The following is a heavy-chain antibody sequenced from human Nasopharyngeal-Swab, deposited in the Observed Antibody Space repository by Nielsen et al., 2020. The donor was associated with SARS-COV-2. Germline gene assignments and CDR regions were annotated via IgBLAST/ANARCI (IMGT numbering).Heavy chain of an antibody. CDR2: ISAYNGNT. D-gene: IGHD3-22*01. CDR1: GYTFISYG. J-gene: IGHJ4*02. CDR3: ARVHDSSGCLDY. V-gene: IGHV1-18*01. Sequence: ASVKVSCKASGYTFISYGISWVGQPPGQGLEWMGWISAYNGNTNYAQKLQGRVTMTSNTSISTAYMELSSLRSEDTAVYYCARVHDSSGCLDYWGQGTLVTVSS.